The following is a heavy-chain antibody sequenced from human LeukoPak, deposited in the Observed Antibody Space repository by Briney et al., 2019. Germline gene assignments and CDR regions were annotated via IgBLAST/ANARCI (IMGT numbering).Heavy chain of an antibody. V-gene: IGHV4-39*07. Sequence: SETLSLTCTVSGGSISSSSYYWGWIRQPPGKGLEWIGSIYYSGSTYYNPSLKSRVTISVDTSKNQFSLKLSSVTAADTAVYYCARSSGNYKGDAFDIWGQGTMVTVSS. CDR2: IYYSGST. CDR3: ARSSGNYKGDAFDI. CDR1: GGSISSSSYY. D-gene: IGHD1-26*01. J-gene: IGHJ3*02.